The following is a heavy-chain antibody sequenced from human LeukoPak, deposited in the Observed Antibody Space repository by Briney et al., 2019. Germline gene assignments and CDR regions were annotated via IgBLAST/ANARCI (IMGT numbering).Heavy chain of an antibody. J-gene: IGHJ4*02. CDR1: GYSFTSYW. CDR3: ARRKDYDILTGSSQYYFDY. Sequence: GESLKISCKGSGYSFTSYWIAWVRQMPGKGLEWMGIIYPGDSDTRYSPSFQGQVTISADKSISTAYLQWSSLKASDTAMYFCARRKDYDILTGSSQYYFDYWGQGTLVTVPS. V-gene: IGHV5-51*01. D-gene: IGHD3-9*01. CDR2: IYPGDSDT.